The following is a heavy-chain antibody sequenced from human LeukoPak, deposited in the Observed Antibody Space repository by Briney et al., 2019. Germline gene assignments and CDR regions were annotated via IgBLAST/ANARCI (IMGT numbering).Heavy chain of an antibody. D-gene: IGHD3-9*01. CDR3: AREWTDKRYDILTGPGY. CDR2: VNPKSGYT. CDR1: GYTFTRYD. Sequence: ASVKVSCKASGYTFTRYDINWVRQATGQGLEWMGWVNPKSGYTGYAQKFQGRVTITRDTSINTAYMELSSLTSEDTAVYYCAREWTDKRYDILTGPGYWGQGALVTVSS. J-gene: IGHJ4*02. V-gene: IGHV1-8*03.